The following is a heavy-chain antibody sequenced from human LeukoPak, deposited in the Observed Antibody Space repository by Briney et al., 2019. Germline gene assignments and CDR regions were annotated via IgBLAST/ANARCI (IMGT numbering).Heavy chain of an antibody. Sequence: PSETLSLTCTVSGGSINNYYWSWIRQSPGKGLEWIGYIYYSGTTNYNPPLESRVTISVDTSKNQFSLKLSSMTAADTAVYYCARQRVLVAGTSFDYWGQGTLVTVSS. D-gene: IGHD6-19*01. CDR2: IYYSGTT. V-gene: IGHV4-59*08. CDR1: GGSINNYY. CDR3: ARQRVLVAGTSFDY. J-gene: IGHJ4*02.